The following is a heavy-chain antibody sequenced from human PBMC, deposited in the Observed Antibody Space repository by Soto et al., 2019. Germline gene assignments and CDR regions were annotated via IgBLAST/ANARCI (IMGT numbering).Heavy chain of an antibody. J-gene: IGHJ4*02. CDR3: ARDRVAAAEASDVLFDY. V-gene: IGHV3-48*02. CDR2: ISSSSSSTI. D-gene: IGHD6-13*01. Sequence: PGGSLRLSCAASGFTFSSYSMNWVRQAPGKGLEWVSYISSSSSSTIYYADSVKGRFTISRDNAKNSLYLQMNSLRDEDTAVYYCARDRVAAAEASDVLFDYWGQGTLVTVSS. CDR1: GFTFSSYS.